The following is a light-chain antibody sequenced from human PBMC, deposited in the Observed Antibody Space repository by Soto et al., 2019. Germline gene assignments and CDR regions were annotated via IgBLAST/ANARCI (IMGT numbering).Light chain of an antibody. J-gene: IGKJ1*01. CDR2: DVS. V-gene: IGKV1-5*01. Sequence: DVQMTQSPSTLSASLGDRVTITCRASQRINNLLSCYQQKPGKAPKLLIYDVSTLESGVPSRFSGSGSETDFTLTIISRLPEDFSTYYCQQSYNTTWTFGQGTKVDIK. CDR1: QRINNL. CDR3: QQSYNTTWT.